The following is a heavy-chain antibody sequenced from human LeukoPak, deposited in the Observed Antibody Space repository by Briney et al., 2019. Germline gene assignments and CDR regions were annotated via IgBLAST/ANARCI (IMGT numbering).Heavy chain of an antibody. D-gene: IGHD6-19*01. CDR1: GFTFSSYA. V-gene: IGHV3-23*01. CDR3: ARTVAEYYYYMDV. J-gene: IGHJ6*03. Sequence: GGSLRLSCAASGFTFSSYAMSWVRQAPGKGLEWVSAISGSGGSTYYADSAKGRFTISRDNSKNTLYLQMNSLRSEDTAVYYCARTVAEYYYYMDVWGKGTTVTVSS. CDR2: ISGSGGST.